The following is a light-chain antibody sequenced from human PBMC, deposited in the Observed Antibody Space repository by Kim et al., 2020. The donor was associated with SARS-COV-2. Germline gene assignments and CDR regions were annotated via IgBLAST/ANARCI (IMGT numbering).Light chain of an antibody. CDR2: YDS. V-gene: IGLV3-21*04. J-gene: IGLJ2*01. CDR3: QVWDSSSDL. Sequence: SYELTQPPSVSVAPGKTARITCGGNNIGSKSVHWYQQKPGQAPVLVIYYDSDRPSGIPERFSGSNSGNTATLTISRVEAGDEADYYCQVWDSSSDLLGGGTQLTVL. CDR1: NIGSKS.